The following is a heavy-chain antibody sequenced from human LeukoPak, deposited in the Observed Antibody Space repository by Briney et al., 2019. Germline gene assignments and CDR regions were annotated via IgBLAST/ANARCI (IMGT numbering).Heavy chain of an antibody. D-gene: IGHD2-15*01. V-gene: IGHV3-33*01. CDR3: VVVVVPAAVWHLDF. CDR1: GFTFSHHG. J-gene: IGHJ2*01. Sequence: PGGSLRLSCGASGFTFSHHGLHWVRQAPGKGLEWLAIVWPDGNKKLYADSVKGRFIISKDNPKNTVYLQMNSLRVEDTALYYCVVVVVPAAVWHLDFWGSGTLVTVSS. CDR2: VWPDGNKK.